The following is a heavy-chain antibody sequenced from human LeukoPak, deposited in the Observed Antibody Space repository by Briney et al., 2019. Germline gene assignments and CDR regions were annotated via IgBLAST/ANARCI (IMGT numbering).Heavy chain of an antibody. D-gene: IGHD5-12*01. CDR3: ARDGGRRGYSGYDGY. Sequence: GRSLRLSCAASGFTFSSYAIDWVRQARGKGLGWVAVISYDGSNKYYAACVKGRFTISRDNSKTTLYLQMNSLRAEDTAVYYCARDGGRRGYSGYDGYWGQGTLVTVSS. J-gene: IGHJ4*02. V-gene: IGHV3-30*04. CDR1: GFTFSSYA. CDR2: ISYDGSNK.